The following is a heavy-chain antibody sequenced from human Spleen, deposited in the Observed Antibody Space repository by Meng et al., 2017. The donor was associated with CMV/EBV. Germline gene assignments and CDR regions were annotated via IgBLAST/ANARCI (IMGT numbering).Heavy chain of an antibody. Sequence: GGSLRLSCAASGFTFSSYEMNWVRQAPGKGLEWVSYISSSGSTIYYADSVKGRFTISRDNAKNSLYLQMNSLRAEDTAVYYCARDYDFWSGPLGYWGQGTLVTVSS. V-gene: IGHV3-48*03. J-gene: IGHJ4*02. D-gene: IGHD3-3*01. CDR2: ISSSGSTI. CDR1: GFTFSSYE. CDR3: ARDYDFWSGPLGY.